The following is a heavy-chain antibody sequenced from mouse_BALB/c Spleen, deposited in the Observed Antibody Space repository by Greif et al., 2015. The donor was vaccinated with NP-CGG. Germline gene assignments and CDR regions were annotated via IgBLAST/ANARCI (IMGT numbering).Heavy chain of an antibody. J-gene: IGHJ4*01. CDR2: ISSGGST. D-gene: IGHD2-4*01. CDR1: GFTFSSYA. Sequence: EVKLEESGGGLVKPGGSLKLSCAASGFTFSSYAMSWVRQTPEKRLEWVASISSGGSTYYPDSVKGRFTISRDNARNILYLQMSSLRSEDTAMYYCAGGEGDDYDEAMDYWGQGTSVTVSS. V-gene: IGHV5-6-5*01. CDR3: AGGEGDDYDEAMDY.